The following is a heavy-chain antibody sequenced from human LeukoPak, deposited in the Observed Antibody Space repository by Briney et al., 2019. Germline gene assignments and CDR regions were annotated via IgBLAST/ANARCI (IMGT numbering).Heavy chain of an antibody. CDR3: ARTYSSGWLNSLNP. Sequence: ASVKVSCKASGYTFTGYYMHWVRQAPGQGLEWMGWINPNSGGTNYAQKFQGRVTMTRDTSISTAYMELSRLRSDDTAVYYCARTYSSGWLNSLNPWGQGTLVTVSS. CDR2: INPNSGGT. J-gene: IGHJ5*02. CDR1: GYTFTGYY. V-gene: IGHV1-2*02. D-gene: IGHD6-19*01.